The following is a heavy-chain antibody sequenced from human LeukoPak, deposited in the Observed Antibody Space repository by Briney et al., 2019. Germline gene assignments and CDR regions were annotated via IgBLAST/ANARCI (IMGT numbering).Heavy chain of an antibody. CDR3: ASHSVAILPIATFDY. J-gene: IGHJ4*02. V-gene: IGHV3-7*01. CDR2: IKQDGSEK. CDR1: GFTFSSYE. D-gene: IGHD2-21*01. Sequence: GGSLRLSCVASGFTFSSYEMNWVRQAPGKGLEWVANIKQDGSEKYYVDSVRGRFTISRDNPKNTLYLQMNSLRAEDTAMYFCASHSVAILPIATFDYWGQGTLVTVSS.